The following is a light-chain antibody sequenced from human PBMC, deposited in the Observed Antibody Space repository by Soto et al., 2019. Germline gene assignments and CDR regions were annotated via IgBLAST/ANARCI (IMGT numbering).Light chain of an antibody. CDR2: GVS. Sequence: EVVLTQSPGTLSLSPGERATLSCRASQSVSGSDLAWYQQKPGQAPRLLISGVSNRATGTPDRFSGSGSGTDFTLTISSLEPEECAGCDCHQYGTSPPTFGPGTKVEI. V-gene: IGKV3-20*01. J-gene: IGKJ1*01. CDR3: HQYGTSPPT. CDR1: QSVSGSD.